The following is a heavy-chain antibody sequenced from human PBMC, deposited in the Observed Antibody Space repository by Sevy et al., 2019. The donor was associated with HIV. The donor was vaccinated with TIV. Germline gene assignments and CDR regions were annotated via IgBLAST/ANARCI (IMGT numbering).Heavy chain of an antibody. V-gene: IGHV3-33*01. Sequence: GGSLRLSCAASAFNFSIYGMHWVRQAPDKGLEWVALIWYDGSNKYYADSVKGRFTISRDNSKSTLYLQMNSLRAEDTAVYYCARDLPPSATTVAHFDCWGQGTLVTVSS. J-gene: IGHJ4*02. CDR3: ARDLPPSATTVAHFDC. D-gene: IGHD4-17*01. CDR2: IWYDGSNK. CDR1: AFNFSIYG.